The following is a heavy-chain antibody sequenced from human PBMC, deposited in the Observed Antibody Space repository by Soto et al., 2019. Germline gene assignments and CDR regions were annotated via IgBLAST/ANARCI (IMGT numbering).Heavy chain of an antibody. J-gene: IGHJ1*01. CDR3: AKGVPGIAVAGTGYFQH. CDR1: GFTFRSYA. V-gene: IGHV3-23*01. CDR2: ISGSGDST. Sequence: PGGSLRLSCAASGFTFRSYAMSWVRQAPGKGLEWVSGISGSGDSTYYADSVKGRFTISRDNSKNTLYLQMNSLRAEDTAVYYCAKGVPGIAVAGTGYFQHWGQGTLVTVSS. D-gene: IGHD6-19*01.